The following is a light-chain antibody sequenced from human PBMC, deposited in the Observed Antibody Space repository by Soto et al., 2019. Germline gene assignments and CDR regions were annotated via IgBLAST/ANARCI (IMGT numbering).Light chain of an antibody. CDR3: ETWDSNTHRV. CDR2: LERSGNY. J-gene: IGLJ2*01. CDR1: SGHSSYI. Sequence: QSLLTQSSSASASLGSSVKLTCTLSSGHSSYIIAWHQQQPGKAPRYLMKLERSGNYNKGSGVPDRFSGSSSGADRYLTISNLQFEDEADYYCETWDSNTHRVFGGGTKLTVL. V-gene: IGLV4-60*02.